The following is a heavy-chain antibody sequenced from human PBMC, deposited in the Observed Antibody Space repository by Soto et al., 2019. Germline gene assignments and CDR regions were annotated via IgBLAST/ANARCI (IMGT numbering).Heavy chain of an antibody. CDR2: ISGSGGST. CDR3: AIAAGDIVVVVADYFDY. V-gene: IGHV3-23*01. J-gene: IGHJ4*02. D-gene: IGHD2-15*01. CDR1: GFTFSSYA. Sequence: EVQLLESGGGLVQPGGSLRLSCAASGFTFSSYAMSWVRQAPGKGLEWVSAISGSGGSTYYADSVKGRFTISRDNSKNTLYLQMTSLRAEDTAVYYCAIAAGDIVVVVADYFDYWGQGTLVTVSS.